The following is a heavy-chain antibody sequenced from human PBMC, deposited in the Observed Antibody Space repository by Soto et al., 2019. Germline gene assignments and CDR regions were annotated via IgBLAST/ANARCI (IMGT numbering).Heavy chain of an antibody. CDR3: VAYTLQAAYY. D-gene: IGHD4-4*01. V-gene: IGHV4-59*03. J-gene: IGHJ4*02. CDR2: IYYSGST. Sequence: PSETLCLTCTVSGGSISSYYWSWIRQPPGKGLEWIGYIYYSGSTNYNPSLKSRVTISVDTSKNQFSLKLNSVTAADTAVYYCVAYTLQAAYYWGQGTLVTVSS. CDR1: GGSISSYY.